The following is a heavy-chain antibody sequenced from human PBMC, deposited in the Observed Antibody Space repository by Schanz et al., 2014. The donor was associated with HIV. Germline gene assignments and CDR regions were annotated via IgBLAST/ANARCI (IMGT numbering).Heavy chain of an antibody. CDR1: GFTFRHAW. CDR2: IKSKTDGETT. V-gene: IGHV3-15*01. Sequence: EVQLMESGGGLVEPGKSLRLSCAASGFTFRHAWMSWVRQAPGKGLEWVGLIKSKTDGETTDYAAPVKGRFTISRDDSKTTLFLQMNSLKSEDTAVYYCTTRRVLGANLDVWGQGTTVTVSS. J-gene: IGHJ6*02. CDR3: TTRRVLGANLDV. D-gene: IGHD1-26*01.